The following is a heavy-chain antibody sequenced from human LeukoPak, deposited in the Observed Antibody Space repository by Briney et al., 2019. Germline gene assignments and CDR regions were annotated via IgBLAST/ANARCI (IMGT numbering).Heavy chain of an antibody. V-gene: IGHV3-13*04. J-gene: IGHJ4*02. Sequence: PGGSLRLSCAASGFTFSNYDMHWVRQATGKGLEWVSAIGTVGDTYYPDSVKGRFTIYRENAKNSLYLQMNSLRAGDTAVYYCAREIPSGWNRELDYWGQGTLVTVSS. CDR3: AREIPSGWNRELDY. CDR1: GFTFSNYD. D-gene: IGHD6-19*01. CDR2: IGTVGDT.